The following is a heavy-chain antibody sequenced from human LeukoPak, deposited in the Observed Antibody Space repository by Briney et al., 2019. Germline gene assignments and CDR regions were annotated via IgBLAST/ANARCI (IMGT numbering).Heavy chain of an antibody. J-gene: IGHJ5*02. D-gene: IGHD6-13*01. CDR3: ARVKEQQLEYNWFDP. V-gene: IGHV3-30*01. Sequence: PGRSLRLSCAASGFTFSSYAMHWVRQAPGKGLEWVAVISYDGSNKYYADSVKGRFTISRDNSKNTLYLQMNSLRAEDTAVYYCARVKEQQLEYNWFDPWGQGTLVTVSS. CDR2: ISYDGSNK. CDR1: GFTFSSYA.